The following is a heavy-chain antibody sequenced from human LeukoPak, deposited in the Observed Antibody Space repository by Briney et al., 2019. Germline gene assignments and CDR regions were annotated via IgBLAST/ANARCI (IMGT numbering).Heavy chain of an antibody. V-gene: IGHV4-34*01. J-gene: IGHJ4*02. CDR2: INHSGST. CDR1: GGSFSGYY. D-gene: IGHD3-3*01. CDR3: ARGQKRITIFGVVIIPFGY. Sequence: SETLSLTCAVYGGSFSGYYWSWIRQPPGEGLEWIGEINHSGSTNYNPSLKSRVTISVDTSKNQFSLKLSSVTAADTAVYYCARGQKRITIFGVVIIPFGYWGQGTLVTVSS.